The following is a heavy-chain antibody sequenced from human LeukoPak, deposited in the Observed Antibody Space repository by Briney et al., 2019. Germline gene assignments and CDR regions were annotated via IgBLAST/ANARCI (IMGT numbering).Heavy chain of an antibody. Sequence: SETLSLTCTVSGGSISTYYWNWLRQPPGKGLEWIGYISYTGSTNYSPSLKSRVTMSVDTSKNQFSLKLSSVTAADTAVYYCARLRELAALHDALDIWGQGTMVPVCS. J-gene: IGHJ3*02. CDR1: GGSISTYY. CDR3: ARLRELAALHDALDI. CDR2: ISYTGST. V-gene: IGHV4-59*08. D-gene: IGHD5-24*01.